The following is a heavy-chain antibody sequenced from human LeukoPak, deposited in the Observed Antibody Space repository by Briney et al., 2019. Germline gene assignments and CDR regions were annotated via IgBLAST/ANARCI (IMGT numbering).Heavy chain of an antibody. V-gene: IGHV4-59*08. CDR1: GGSISSDY. J-gene: IGHJ3*01. CDR3: ARPYRSGWKGALNF. Sequence: SETLSLTCTASGGSISSDYWSWIRQPPGKGLEWIGYIYNSGSTNYNPSLRSRVTISVDTSKNQFPLKLSSVTAADTAVYYCARPYRSGWKGALNFWGQGTMVTVSS. CDR2: IYNSGST. D-gene: IGHD6-19*01.